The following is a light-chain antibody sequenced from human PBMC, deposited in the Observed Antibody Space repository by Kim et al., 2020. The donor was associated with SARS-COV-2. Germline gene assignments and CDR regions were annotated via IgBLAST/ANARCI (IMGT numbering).Light chain of an antibody. J-gene: IGLJ2*01. CDR1: NSNIGADYE. Sequence: QSVTISCTGSNSNIGADYEVHWYQQLPGTAPKLLIYRDYRRPSGVPDRFSGSRSATSASLAITGLQTEDEADYYCQSYDTGLSGIIFGGGTQLTVL. CDR2: RDY. V-gene: IGLV1-40*01. CDR3: QSYDTGLSGII.